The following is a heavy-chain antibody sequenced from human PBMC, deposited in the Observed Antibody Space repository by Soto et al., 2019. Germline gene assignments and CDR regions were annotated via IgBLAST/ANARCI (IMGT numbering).Heavy chain of an antibody. J-gene: IGHJ5*02. CDR1: GGSISSSNW. CDR3: ASDLFYYDSSGRWFDP. V-gene: IGHV4-4*01. Sequence: QVQLQESGPGLVKPSATLSLTCAVSGGSISSSNWWSWVRQPPGKGLEWIGEIYHSGSTNYNPSLKSRVTISVDKSKNRFSLKLSSVTAAEIVVYCCASDLFYYDSSGRWFDPWGQGTLVTVFS. CDR2: IYHSGST. D-gene: IGHD3-22*01.